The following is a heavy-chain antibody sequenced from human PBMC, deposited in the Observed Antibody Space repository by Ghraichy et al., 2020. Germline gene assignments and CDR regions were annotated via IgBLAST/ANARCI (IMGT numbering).Heavy chain of an antibody. V-gene: IGHV3-23*01. CDR2: ISGSVGST. Sequence: LSLTCAASGFTFSSYAMTWVRQAPGKGLEWVSVISGSVGSTYYADSVKGRFTISRDHSENTLYLQMNSLRAEDTAVYYCAKDGAVAGKYAFDIWGQGTMVTVSA. CDR3: AKDGAVAGKYAFDI. J-gene: IGHJ3*02. CDR1: GFTFSSYA. D-gene: IGHD6-19*01.